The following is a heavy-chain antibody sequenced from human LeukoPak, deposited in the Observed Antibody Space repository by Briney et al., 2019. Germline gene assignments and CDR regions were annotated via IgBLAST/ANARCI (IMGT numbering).Heavy chain of an antibody. V-gene: IGHV1-69*13. J-gene: IGHJ6*02. D-gene: IGHD6-13*01. CDR2: IIPIFGTA. CDR3: ARDLGIAAAGTQNYGMDV. Sequence: ASVKVSCKASGGTFISYAISWVRQAPGQGLEWMGGIIPIFGTANYAQKFQGRVTITADESTSTAYMELSSLRSEDTAVYYCARDLGIAAAGTQNYGMDVWGQGTTVTVSS. CDR1: GGTFISYA.